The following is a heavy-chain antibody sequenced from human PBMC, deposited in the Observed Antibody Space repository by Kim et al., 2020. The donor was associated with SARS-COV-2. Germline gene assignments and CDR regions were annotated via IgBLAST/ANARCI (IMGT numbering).Heavy chain of an antibody. CDR2: INHSGSN. Sequence: SETLSLTCAVYGGSFSGYYWSWIRQPPGKGLEWIGEINHSGSNNYNPSLKSRVTISVDTSKNQFSLKLSSVTAADTAVYYCARVSLWGSSGYSPYFDYWGQGTLVTVSS. CDR1: GGSFSGYY. CDR3: ARVSLWGSSGYSPYFDY. D-gene: IGHD3-22*01. J-gene: IGHJ4*02. V-gene: IGHV4-34*01.